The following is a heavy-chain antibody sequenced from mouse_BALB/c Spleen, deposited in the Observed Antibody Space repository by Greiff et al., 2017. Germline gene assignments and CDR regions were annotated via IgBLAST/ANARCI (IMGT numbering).Heavy chain of an antibody. V-gene: IGHV5-4*02. D-gene: IGHD2-10*01. CDR3: ARGAYYGNSEAMDY. CDR1: GFTFSDYY. CDR2: ISDGGSYT. Sequence: EVKLVESGGGLVKPGGSLKLSCAASGFTFSDYYMYWVRQTPEKRLEWVATISDGGSYTYYPDSVKGRFTISRDNAKNNLYLQMSSLKSEDTAMYYCARGAYYGNSEAMDYGGQGNSVTVSS. J-gene: IGHJ4*01.